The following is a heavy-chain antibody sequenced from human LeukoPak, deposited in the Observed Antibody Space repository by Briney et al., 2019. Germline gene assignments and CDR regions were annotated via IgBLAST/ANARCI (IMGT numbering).Heavy chain of an antibody. D-gene: IGHD3-10*01. CDR2: ISSSGSTI. CDR1: GFTFSDYY. V-gene: IGHV3-11*01. Sequence: GGSLRLSCSASGFTFSDYYMSWIRQAPGTGLEWVSYISSSGSTIYYADSVKGRFTISRDNAKNSLYLQMNSLRAEDTAVYYCARADYGSGSYPFDYWGQGTLVTVSS. CDR3: ARADYGSGSYPFDY. J-gene: IGHJ4*02.